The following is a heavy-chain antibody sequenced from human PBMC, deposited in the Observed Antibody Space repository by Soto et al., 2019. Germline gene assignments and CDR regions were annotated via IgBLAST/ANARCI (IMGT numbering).Heavy chain of an antibody. D-gene: IGHD3-3*01. Sequence: SGPTMVYPTQTLTLTCPFSGFSLSTSGMCVSWIRQPPGKALEWLARIDWDDDKYYSTSLKTRLTISKDTSKNQVVLTMTNMDPVDTATYYCARLPYITIFGVVPASSMDVWGQGTTVTVSS. CDR3: ARLPYITIFGVVPASSMDV. CDR2: IDWDDDK. V-gene: IGHV2-70*11. CDR1: GFSLSTSGMC. J-gene: IGHJ6*02.